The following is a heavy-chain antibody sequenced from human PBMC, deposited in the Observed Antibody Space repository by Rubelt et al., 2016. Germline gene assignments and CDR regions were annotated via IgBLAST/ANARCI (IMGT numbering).Heavy chain of an antibody. CDR1: GFTFNNAW. Sequence: EVQLVESGGGLVKPGGSLRLSCAASGFTFNNAWLSWVRQAPGKGLEWVSYISSSSGTIYYADSVKGRFTTSRDNAKNSLYLQMNSLRAEDAGLYYCARGSDYWGQGTLVTVST. CDR3: ARGSDY. J-gene: IGHJ4*02. V-gene: IGHV3-48*04. CDR2: ISSSSGTI.